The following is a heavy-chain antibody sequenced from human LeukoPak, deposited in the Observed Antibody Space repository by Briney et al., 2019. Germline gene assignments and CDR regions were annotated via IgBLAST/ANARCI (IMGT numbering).Heavy chain of an antibody. D-gene: IGHD2-8*01. Sequence: PSETLSLTCTVSGGSISSSSYYWGWIRQPPGKGLEWIGSIYCSGSTYYNPSLKSRVTISVDTSKNQFSLKLSSVTAADTAVYYCARQGYYCTNGVCYFEDWGQGTLVTVSS. J-gene: IGHJ4*02. CDR3: ARQGYYCTNGVCYFED. CDR1: GGSISSSSYY. V-gene: IGHV4-39*01. CDR2: IYCSGST.